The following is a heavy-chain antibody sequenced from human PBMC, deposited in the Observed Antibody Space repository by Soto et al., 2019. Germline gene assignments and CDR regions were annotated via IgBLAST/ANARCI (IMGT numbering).Heavy chain of an antibody. D-gene: IGHD3-16*01. V-gene: IGHV3-11*05. CDR1: GFPFSDYY. Sequence: QVQLVESGGGLVKPGVSLRLSCAASGFPFSDYYMSWIRQAPGKGLEWVSYISRSSSYTNYADSVKGRFTISRDNAKNAPCLQMNSLRVEDTAVYYCSRETGGTEDYWGQGTLVTVSS. CDR2: ISRSSSYT. CDR3: SRETGGTEDY. J-gene: IGHJ4*02.